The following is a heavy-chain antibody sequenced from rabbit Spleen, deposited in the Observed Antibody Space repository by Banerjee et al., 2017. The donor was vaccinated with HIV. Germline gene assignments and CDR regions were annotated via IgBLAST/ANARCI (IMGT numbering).Heavy chain of an antibody. J-gene: IGHJ4*01. CDR1: GFSFSSSDY. D-gene: IGHD7-1*01. CDR2: IYTGSSGST. Sequence: QEQLVESGGGLVQPEGSLTLTCTASGFSFSSSDYMCWVRQAPGKGLEWIACIYTGSSGSTYYASWAKGRFTISKTSSTTVTLEMTSLTAADTATHFCARGKYDSGGGGGYPGEGFNLWGPGTLVTVS. V-gene: IGHV1S45*01. CDR3: ARGKYDSGGGGGYPGEGFNL.